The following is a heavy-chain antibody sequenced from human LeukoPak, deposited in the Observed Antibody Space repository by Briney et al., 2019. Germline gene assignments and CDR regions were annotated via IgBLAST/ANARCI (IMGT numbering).Heavy chain of an antibody. Sequence: QPGRSLRLSCAASGFTFDDYAMHWVRQAPGKGLEWVSGISWNSGSIGYADSVKGRFTISRDNAKNSLYLQMNSLRAGDTAVYYCARSYTPYYDFWSGYRREVFNWFDPWGQGTLVTVSS. CDR3: ARSYTPYYDFWSGYRREVFNWFDP. CDR1: GFTFDDYA. D-gene: IGHD3-3*01. V-gene: IGHV3-9*01. CDR2: ISWNSGSI. J-gene: IGHJ5*02.